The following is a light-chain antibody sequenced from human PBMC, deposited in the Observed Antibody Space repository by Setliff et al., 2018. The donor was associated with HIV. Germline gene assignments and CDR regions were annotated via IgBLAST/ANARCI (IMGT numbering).Light chain of an antibody. V-gene: IGLV2-14*03. CDR3: SSYTHSSTLV. J-gene: IGLJ2*01. CDR2: DVT. CDR1: NSDIGAYNY. Sequence: SVLTQPASVSGSPGQSITISCAGTNSDIGAYNYVSWYQQHPGKAPKLMIYDVTNRPSGVSNRFSGSKSGKTAFLTISGLQAEDEADYYCSSYTHSSTLVFGGGTKVTVL.